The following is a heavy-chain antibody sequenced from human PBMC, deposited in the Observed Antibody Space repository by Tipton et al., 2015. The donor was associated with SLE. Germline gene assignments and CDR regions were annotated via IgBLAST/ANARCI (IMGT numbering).Heavy chain of an antibody. CDR1: GFMFENYG. V-gene: IGHV3-20*04. CDR2: LNWNGGST. D-gene: IGHD1/OR15-1a*01. Sequence: SLRLSCAASGFMFENYGMTWVRQAPGKGLEWVSGLNWNGGSTGYADSVKVRFTISRDNSKNTIYLQMSSLRADDTAVYYCATDIKTTYRFDYWGQGTLVTVSS. CDR3: ATDIKTTYRFDY. J-gene: IGHJ4*02.